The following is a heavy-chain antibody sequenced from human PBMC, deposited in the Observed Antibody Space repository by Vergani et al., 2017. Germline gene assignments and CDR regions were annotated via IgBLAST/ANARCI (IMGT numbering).Heavy chain of an antibody. J-gene: IGHJ4*02. D-gene: IGHD3-3*01. CDR2: ISGSGGST. Sequence: ELQLVESGGGLVQPGGSLRLSCAASGFTFNHYAMNWVRQAPGKGLEWVSGISGSGGSTSYAGSVKGRFTISRDSSKNTLYLQMNSLRAEDTAVYYCAKDTIFGVVIIGYYFDYWGQGTLVTVSS. CDR3: AKDTIFGVVIIGYYFDY. CDR1: GFTFNHYA. V-gene: IGHV3-23*04.